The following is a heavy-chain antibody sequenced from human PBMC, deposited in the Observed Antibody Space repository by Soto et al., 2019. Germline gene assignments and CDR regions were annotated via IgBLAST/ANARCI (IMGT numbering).Heavy chain of an antibody. CDR3: ARGLEDFWSGYSAY. CDR2: ISAYNGNT. CDR1: GYTFTSYG. D-gene: IGHD3-3*01. Sequence: GASVKVSCKASGYTFTSYGISWVRQAPGQGLEWMGWISAYNGNTNYAQKLQGRVTMTTDTSTSTAYMELRSLRSDDTAVYYCARGLEDFWSGYSAYWRQGTLVTVSS. V-gene: IGHV1-18*01. J-gene: IGHJ4*02.